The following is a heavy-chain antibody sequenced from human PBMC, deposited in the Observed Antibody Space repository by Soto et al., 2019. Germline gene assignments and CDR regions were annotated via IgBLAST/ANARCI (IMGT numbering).Heavy chain of an antibody. CDR1: GGSISSSNW. D-gene: IGHD3-10*01. J-gene: IGHJ6*02. V-gene: IGHV4-4*02. Sequence: PSETLSLTCAVSGGSISSSNWWSWVRQPPGKGLEWIGEIYHSGSTNYNPSLKSRVTISVDKSKNQISLKLSSVNTADKAVYYCARVLPGITMVRGVTPYYYYGMDVWGQGTTVTVSS. CDR3: ARVLPGITMVRGVTPYYYYGMDV. CDR2: IYHSGST.